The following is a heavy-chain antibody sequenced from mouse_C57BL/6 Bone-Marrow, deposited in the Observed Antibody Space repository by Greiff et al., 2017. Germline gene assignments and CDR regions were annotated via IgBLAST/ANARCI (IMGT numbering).Heavy chain of an antibody. Sequence: QVQLQQPGAELVRPGTSVKLSCKASGYTFTSYWMHWVKQRPGQGLEWIGVIDPSDSYTNYNQKFKGKATLTVDTSSSTAYMQLSSLTSEDSAVYYCAREFYDYYVSWFAYWGQGTLVTVSA. CDR3: AREFYDYYVSWFAY. J-gene: IGHJ3*01. D-gene: IGHD2-4*01. V-gene: IGHV1-59*01. CDR2: IDPSDSYT. CDR1: GYTFTSYW.